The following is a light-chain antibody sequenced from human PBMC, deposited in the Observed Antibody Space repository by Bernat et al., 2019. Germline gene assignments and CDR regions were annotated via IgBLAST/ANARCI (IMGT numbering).Light chain of an antibody. Sequence: QSALTQPRSVSGSPGQSVTISCTGSSSDVGGYNYVSWYQQHPGKAPKVMIYDDSNRPSGVPDRFSGSKSGDTASLTISGLQAEDEADYYCCSYAGSYSYVFGTGTKVTVL. V-gene: IGLV2-11*01. CDR2: DDS. CDR3: CSYAGSYSYV. CDR1: SSDVGGYNY. J-gene: IGLJ1*01.